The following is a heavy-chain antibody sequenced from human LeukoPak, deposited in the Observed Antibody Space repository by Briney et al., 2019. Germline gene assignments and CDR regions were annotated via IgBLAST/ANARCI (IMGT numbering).Heavy chain of an antibody. D-gene: IGHD5-24*01. CDR2: MNPNSGNT. CDR3: ARVSQLEMATIPKGY. Sequence: ASVKVSCKASGYTFTSYDINCVRQATGQGLEWMGWMNPNSGNTGYAQKFQGRVTMTRNTSISTAYMELSSLRSEDTAVYYCARVSQLEMATIPKGYWGQGTLVTVSS. V-gene: IGHV1-8*01. J-gene: IGHJ4*02. CDR1: GYTFTSYD.